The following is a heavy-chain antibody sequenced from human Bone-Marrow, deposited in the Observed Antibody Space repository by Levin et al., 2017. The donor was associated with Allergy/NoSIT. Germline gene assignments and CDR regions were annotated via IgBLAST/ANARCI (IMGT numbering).Heavy chain of an antibody. CDR2: IKQDGSEK. Sequence: GESLKISCAASGFTFSSYWMSWVRQAPGKGLEWVANIKQDGSEKFYVDSVKGRFTLSRDNAKNLMYLQMDSLRPEDTAVYYCARAGLYGSGTPHHWGQGTLVTVSS. CDR1: GFTFSSYW. J-gene: IGHJ4*02. D-gene: IGHD3-10*01. CDR3: ARAGLYGSGTPHH. V-gene: IGHV3-7*01.